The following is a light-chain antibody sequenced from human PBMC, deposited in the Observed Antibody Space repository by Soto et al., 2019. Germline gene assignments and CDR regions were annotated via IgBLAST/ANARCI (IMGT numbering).Light chain of an antibody. V-gene: IGKV3-11*01. CDR2: DAS. CDR3: QQRSNRWT. J-gene: IGKJ1*01. CDR1: QSVTSSY. Sequence: GLTQSPGTLSLSPGERATLSCRASQSVTSSYLAWYQQKPGQAPRLLIYDASNRATGIPARFSGSGSGTDFTLTINSLEPEDFAVYYCQQRSNRWTFGQGTKVDIK.